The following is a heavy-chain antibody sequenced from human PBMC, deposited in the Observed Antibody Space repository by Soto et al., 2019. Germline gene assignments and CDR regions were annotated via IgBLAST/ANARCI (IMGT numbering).Heavy chain of an antibody. V-gene: IGHV1-18*01. CDR3: ASSSSGRYLNEFWSLDV. J-gene: IGHJ6*02. CDR2: ISAYNGNT. Sequence: GASVKVSCKTSGYTFTSYAISWVRQAPGQGLEWMGWISAYNGNTNSAQNLQGRATMTTDTSTSTAYMELRSLRSDDTAVYYCASSSSGRYLNEFWSLDVWGQGTTVTVSS. D-gene: IGHD6-19*01. CDR1: GYTFTSYA.